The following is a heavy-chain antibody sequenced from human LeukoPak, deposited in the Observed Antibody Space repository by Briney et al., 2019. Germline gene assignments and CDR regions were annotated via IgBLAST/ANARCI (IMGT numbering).Heavy chain of an antibody. CDR3: ARGRSNYYDSSGGLSQSAYYFYYMDV. D-gene: IGHD3-22*01. J-gene: IGHJ6*03. Sequence: GGSLRLSCAASGFTFSSYEMNWVRQAPGKGLEWVANINQDGGKKYYVDSVKGRFTISGDNAKNSLYLQINSLRVEDTAVYYCARGRSNYYDSSGGLSQSAYYFYYMDVWGKGTTVTVSS. V-gene: IGHV3-7*01. CDR2: INQDGGKK. CDR1: GFTFSSYE.